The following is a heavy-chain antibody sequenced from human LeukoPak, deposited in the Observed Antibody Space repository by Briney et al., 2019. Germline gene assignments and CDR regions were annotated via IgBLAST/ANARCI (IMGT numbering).Heavy chain of an antibody. J-gene: IGHJ4*02. CDR3: ASGYDSSGYYAYYFDY. Sequence: PGGSLRLSCAASGFTFSSYSMNWVRQAPGKGLEWVSVIYSGGSTYYADSVKGRFTISRDNSKNTLYLQMNSLRAEDTAVYYCASGYDSSGYYAYYFDYWGQGTLVTVSS. V-gene: IGHV3-53*01. CDR1: GFTFSSYS. CDR2: IYSGGST. D-gene: IGHD3-22*01.